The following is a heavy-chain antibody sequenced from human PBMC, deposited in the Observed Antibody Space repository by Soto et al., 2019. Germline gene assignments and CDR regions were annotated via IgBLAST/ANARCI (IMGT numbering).Heavy chain of an antibody. CDR2: MYHSGST. D-gene: IGHD1-26*01. V-gene: IGHV4-4*02. Sequence: HVQLQETGPGLVKPSGTLALTCAVSGGSISSTNWWTWVRQPPAKVLVRIGNMYHSGSTNYNPSLKSRVDISVDKSQKQFSLKRNSVTAADTAVYFCARDRSSGTYYGSYGVFDIWGQGTMVTVSS. J-gene: IGHJ3*02. CDR3: ARDRSSGTYYGSYGVFDI. CDR1: GGSISSTNW.